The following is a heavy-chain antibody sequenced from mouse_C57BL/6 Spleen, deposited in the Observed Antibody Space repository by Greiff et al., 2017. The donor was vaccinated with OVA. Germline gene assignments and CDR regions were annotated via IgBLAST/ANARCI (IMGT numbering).Heavy chain of an antibody. Sequence: QVQLQQPGAELVKPGASVKLSCKASGYTFTSYWMHWVKQRPGQGLEWIGMIHPNSGSTNYNEKFKSKATLTVDKSSSTAYMQLSSLTSEDSAVYYCAREETGRFAYWGQGTLVTVSA. CDR1: GYTFTSYW. CDR2: IHPNSGST. D-gene: IGHD4-1*01. V-gene: IGHV1-64*01. J-gene: IGHJ3*01. CDR3: AREETGRFAY.